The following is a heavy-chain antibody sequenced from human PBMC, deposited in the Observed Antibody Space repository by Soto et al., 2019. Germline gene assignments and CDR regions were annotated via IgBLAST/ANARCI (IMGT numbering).Heavy chain of an antibody. V-gene: IGHV3-23*01. CDR2: ISGSGGST. CDR1: GFTFSSYA. J-gene: IGHJ4*02. D-gene: IGHD3-3*01. CDR3: AKGPRDFWSGYYTYFDY. Sequence: PGGSLRLSCAASGFTFSSYAMSWVRQAPGKGLEWVSAISGSGGSTYYADSVKGRFTISRDNSKNTLYLQMNSLRAEDTAVYYCAKGPRDFWSGYYTYFDYWGQGTLVTVSS.